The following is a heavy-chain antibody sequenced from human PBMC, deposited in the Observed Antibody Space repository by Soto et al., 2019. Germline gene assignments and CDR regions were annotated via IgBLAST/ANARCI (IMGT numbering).Heavy chain of an antibody. V-gene: IGHV3-30*18. J-gene: IGHJ6*02. Sequence: HPGGSLRLSCAASGFTFSSYGMHWVRQAPGKGLEWVAVISYDGSNKYYADSVKGRFTISRDNSKNTLYLQMNSLRAEDTAVYYCAKCDRAMGGWDYYYYGMDVWGQGTTVTVSS. D-gene: IGHD3-16*01. CDR2: ISYDGSNK. CDR3: AKCDRAMGGWDYYYYGMDV. CDR1: GFTFSSYG.